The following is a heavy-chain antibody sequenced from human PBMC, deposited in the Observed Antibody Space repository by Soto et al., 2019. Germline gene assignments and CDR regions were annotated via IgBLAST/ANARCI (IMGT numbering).Heavy chain of an antibody. D-gene: IGHD3-22*01. V-gene: IGHV3-11*01. CDR1: GFTFSDYY. J-gene: IGHJ4*02. CDR3: ARVFDYYDSSGSLGPIDY. CDR2: ISSSGSTI. Sequence: GGSLRLSCAASGFTFSDYYMSWIRQAPGKGLEWVSCISSSGSTIYYADSVKGRFTISRDNAKNSLYLQMNSLRAEDTAVYYCARVFDYYDSSGSLGPIDYWGQGTLVTVSS.